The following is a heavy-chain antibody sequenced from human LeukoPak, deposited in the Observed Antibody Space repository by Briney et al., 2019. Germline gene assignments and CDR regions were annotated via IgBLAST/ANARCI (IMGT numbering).Heavy chain of an antibody. J-gene: IGHJ6*02. CDR3: ARGGYCSSTSPCYYYGMDV. Sequence: GASVKVSCKASGYTFTSYDINWVRQAPGQGLEWMGRIIPILGIANYAQKFQGRVTITADKSTSTAYMELSSLRSEDTAVYYCARGGYCSSTSPCYYYGMDVWGQGTTVTVSS. CDR1: GYTFTSYD. V-gene: IGHV1-69*04. D-gene: IGHD2-2*03. CDR2: IIPILGIA.